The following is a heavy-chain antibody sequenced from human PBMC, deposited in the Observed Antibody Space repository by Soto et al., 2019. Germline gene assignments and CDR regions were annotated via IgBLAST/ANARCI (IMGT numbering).Heavy chain of an antibody. CDR1: GFTFTSYW. CDR2: IYPDDSDT. V-gene: IGHV5-51*01. Sequence: GESLKISCKGSGFTFTSYWIGWVRQVPGKGLEWMGVIYPDDSDTRYSPSFQGRVTISADKSNSTAYLQWSSLEASDTAVYYCARAFRSNYYAFWGQGTLVTVSS. CDR3: ARAFRSNYYAF. D-gene: IGHD3-3*01. J-gene: IGHJ4*02.